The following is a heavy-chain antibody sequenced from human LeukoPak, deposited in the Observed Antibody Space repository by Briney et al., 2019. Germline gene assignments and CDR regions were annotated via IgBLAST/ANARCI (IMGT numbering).Heavy chain of an antibody. Sequence: GGSLRLSCAASGFTFSNYGMHWVRQAPGKGLEWVAVIWYDGSNKYYADSVKGRFIISRDNSKNTLYLQMNSLRAEDTAVYYCARENYYDSSGYSDGMDVWGQGTTVTVSS. CDR1: GFTFSNYG. D-gene: IGHD3-22*01. J-gene: IGHJ6*02. CDR2: IWYDGSNK. V-gene: IGHV3-33*01. CDR3: ARENYYDSSGYSDGMDV.